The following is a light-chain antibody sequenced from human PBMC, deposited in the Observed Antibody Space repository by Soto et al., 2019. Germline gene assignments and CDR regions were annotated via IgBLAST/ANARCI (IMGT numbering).Light chain of an antibody. V-gene: IGKV3-15*01. J-gene: IGKJ1*01. CDR3: QQYNTFSPWA. CDR2: GAS. Sequence: IVMTQSPATLSVSPGERATLSCRASQSVGTKLAWYQQTRGQAPRLLIYGASNRATGVPARFSGSVSGTEFTLTISSLQPDDFATYYCQQYNTFSPWAFGQGTKVDIK. CDR1: QSVGTK.